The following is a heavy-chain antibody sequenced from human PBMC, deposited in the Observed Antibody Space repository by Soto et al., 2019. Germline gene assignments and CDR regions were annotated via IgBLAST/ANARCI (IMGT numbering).Heavy chain of an antibody. CDR1: GGSFSGYY. D-gene: IGHD3-3*02. CDR2: INHSGST. CDR3: ARYRHFWSGYYYYGMDA. V-gene: IGHV4-34*01. J-gene: IGHJ6*02. Sequence: SETLSLTCAVYGGSFSGYYWSWIRQPPGKGLEWIGEINHSGSTNYNPSLKSRVTISVDTSKNQFSLKLSSVTAADTAVYYCARYRHFWSGYYYYGMDAWGQGTTVTVSS.